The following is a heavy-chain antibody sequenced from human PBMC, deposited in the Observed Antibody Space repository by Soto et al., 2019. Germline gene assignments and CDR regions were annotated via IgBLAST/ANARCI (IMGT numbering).Heavy chain of an antibody. CDR3: ARSDSGSYDY. CDR2: INAGNINT. J-gene: IGHJ4*02. D-gene: IGHD1-26*01. V-gene: IGHV1-3*01. Sequence: RASVKVSCQASGNTFTTYSVHWVRQAPGQRLEWMGWINAGNINTKYSQKFQGRVTITGDTSASTAYMELSSLRSDDTAVYYCARSDSGSYDYWGQGTLVTVSS. CDR1: GNTFTTYS.